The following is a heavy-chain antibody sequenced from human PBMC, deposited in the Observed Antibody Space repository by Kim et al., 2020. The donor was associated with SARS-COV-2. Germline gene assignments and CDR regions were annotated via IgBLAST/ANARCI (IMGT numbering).Heavy chain of an antibody. V-gene: IGHV4-30-2*01. CDR2: ST. Sequence: STSYNPSLKSRVTITVDRSKNQFALKLSSVTAADTAVYYCARAAAGLIDYWGQGTLVTVSS. D-gene: IGHD6-13*01. J-gene: IGHJ4*02. CDR3: ARAAAGLIDY.